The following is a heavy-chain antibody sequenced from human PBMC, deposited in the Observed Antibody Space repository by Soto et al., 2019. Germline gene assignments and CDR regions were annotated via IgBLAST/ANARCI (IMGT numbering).Heavy chain of an antibody. CDR1: GFTFSSYW. V-gene: IGHV3-74*01. CDR2: INSDGSST. D-gene: IGHD2-8*01. CDR3: ARANFMVYASYSGMDA. Sequence: GWSLRLSCSASGFTFSSYWMHWVRQAPGKGLVWVSRINSDGSSTSYADSVKGRFTISRDNAKNTLYLQMNSLRAEDTAVYYCARANFMVYASYSGMDAWGQGTTVTVSS. J-gene: IGHJ6*02.